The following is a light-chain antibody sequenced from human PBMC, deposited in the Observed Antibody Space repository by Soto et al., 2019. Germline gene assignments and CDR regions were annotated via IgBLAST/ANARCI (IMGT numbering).Light chain of an antibody. CDR3: SSYTTSSTLLYV. J-gene: IGLJ1*01. CDR2: EVS. CDR1: SSDVGGYNS. V-gene: IGLV2-14*01. Sequence: QSALTQPASVSGSPGQSITIFCTGTSSDVGGYNSVSWYQQHPGTAPKLMIYEVSNRPSGVSNRFSGSKSGNTASLTISGRQAEDEADYYCSSYTTSSTLLYVFGTGTKLTVL.